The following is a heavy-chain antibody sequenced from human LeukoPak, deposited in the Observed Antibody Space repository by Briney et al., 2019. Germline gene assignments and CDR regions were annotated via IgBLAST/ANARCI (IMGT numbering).Heavy chain of an antibody. Sequence: GGSLRLSCAASGFTFSSYEMNWVRQAPGKGLEWVSYISSSDSTTHYADSVKGRFTISRDNAKNSLYLQMNSLRAEDTAVYYCARDNYDSSGYYFDWGQGTLVTVSS. J-gene: IGHJ4*02. CDR1: GFTFSSYE. CDR3: ARDNYDSSGYYFD. D-gene: IGHD3-22*01. CDR2: ISSSDSTT. V-gene: IGHV3-48*03.